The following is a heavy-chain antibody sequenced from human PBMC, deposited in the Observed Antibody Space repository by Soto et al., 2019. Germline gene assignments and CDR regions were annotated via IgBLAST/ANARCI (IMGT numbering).Heavy chain of an antibody. Sequence: SETLSLTCTVSGGSISSSSYYWGWIRQPPGKGLEWIGSIYYSGSTYYNPSLKSRVTISVDTSKNQFSLKLSSVTAADTALYYCARLTVVVTAILNDFDYWGQGTLVTVSS. J-gene: IGHJ4*02. CDR1: GGSISSSSYY. CDR2: IYYSGST. D-gene: IGHD2-21*02. CDR3: ARLTVVVTAILNDFDY. V-gene: IGHV4-39*01.